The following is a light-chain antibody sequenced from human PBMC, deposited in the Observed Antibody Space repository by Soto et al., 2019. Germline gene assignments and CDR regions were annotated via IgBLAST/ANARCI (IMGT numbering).Light chain of an antibody. Sequence: QSVLTQPPSVSGAPGQRVTISCTGSSSNIGAGFDVHWYHQVPGTAPKLLMYGNNNRPSGVPDRLSGSKSGTSASLAITGLQAEDEADYYCQSYDSKLTGWVFGGGTKVTVL. CDR2: GNN. CDR1: SSNIGAGFD. V-gene: IGLV1-40*01. CDR3: QSYDSKLTGWV. J-gene: IGLJ3*02.